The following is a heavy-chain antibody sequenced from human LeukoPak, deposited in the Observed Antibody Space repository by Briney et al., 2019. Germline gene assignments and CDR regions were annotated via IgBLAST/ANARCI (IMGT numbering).Heavy chain of an antibody. J-gene: IGHJ4*02. CDR1: GFTFSSYW. D-gene: IGHD1-26*01. CDR2: ISSDGSST. Sequence: PGGSLRLSCAAPGFTFSSYWMHWVRQAPGKGLVWVSRISSDGSSTNYADSVKGRFTISRDNAKNTLYLQMNSLRAEDTAVYYCARVGSLGSYSHLGYWGQGTLVTVSS. V-gene: IGHV3-74*01. CDR3: ARVGSLGSYSHLGY.